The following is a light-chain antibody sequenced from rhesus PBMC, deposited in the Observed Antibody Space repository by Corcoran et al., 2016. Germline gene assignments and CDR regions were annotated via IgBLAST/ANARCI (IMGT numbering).Light chain of an antibody. V-gene: IGKV1-22*01. Sequence: DIQMTQSPSSLSAPVGDTVTITCRASQSISSWLDWYQQKPGKAPKLLIYKAASLQSGVPSRFSGSGSGTDFTLTISSLRPEDFATYYCLQYSSSPWTFGQGTKVEIK. CDR3: LQYSSSPWT. CDR2: KAA. J-gene: IGKJ1*01. CDR1: QSISSW.